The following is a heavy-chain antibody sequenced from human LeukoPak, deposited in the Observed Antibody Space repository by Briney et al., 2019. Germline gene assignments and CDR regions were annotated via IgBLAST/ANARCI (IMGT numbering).Heavy chain of an antibody. CDR3: TTDGYYYGSGSYLSDY. CDR1: GFTFSNAW. J-gene: IGHJ4*02. V-gene: IGHV3-15*01. Sequence: KTGGSLRLSCAASGFTFSNAWMSWVRQAPGKGLEWVGRIKSKTDGGTTDYAAPVKGRFTISRDDSKNTMYLQMNSLKTEDTAVYYCTTDGYYYGSGSYLSDYWGQGTLVTVSS. D-gene: IGHD3-10*01. CDR2: IKSKTDGGTT.